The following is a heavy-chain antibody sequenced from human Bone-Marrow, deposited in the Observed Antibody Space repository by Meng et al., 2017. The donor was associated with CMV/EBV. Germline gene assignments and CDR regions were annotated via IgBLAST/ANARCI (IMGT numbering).Heavy chain of an antibody. Sequence: SETLSLTCGVSGGSISSYSWTWIRQPPGKALEWVGSISYSGFIKYNPSLKSRVTISVDTSKSQFSLNLSSVTAADTAVYYCARGKRAGSCNWFDPWGQGTLVTVSS. CDR3: ARGKRAGSCNWFDP. J-gene: IGHJ5*02. V-gene: IGHV4-59*12. CDR2: ISYSGFI. CDR1: GGSISSYS.